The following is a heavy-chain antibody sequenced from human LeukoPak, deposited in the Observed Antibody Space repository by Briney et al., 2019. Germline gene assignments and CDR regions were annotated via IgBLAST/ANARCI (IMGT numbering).Heavy chain of an antibody. V-gene: IGHV4-34*01. Sequence: PSETLSLTCAVYGGSFSGYYWSWIRQPPGKGLEWIGEINHSGSTNYNPSLKSRVTISVDTSKNQFSLKLSSVTAADTAVYYCARESSSTSCYDYWGQGTLVTVSS. CDR1: GGSFSGYY. D-gene: IGHD2-2*01. CDR3: ARESSSTSCYDY. J-gene: IGHJ4*02. CDR2: INHSGST.